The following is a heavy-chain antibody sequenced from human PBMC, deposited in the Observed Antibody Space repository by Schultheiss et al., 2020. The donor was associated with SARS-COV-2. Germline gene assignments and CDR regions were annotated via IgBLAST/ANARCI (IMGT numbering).Heavy chain of an antibody. CDR1: GYKFTSYW. V-gene: IGHV5-51*01. D-gene: IGHD3-22*01. CDR2: IYPGDSDI. Sequence: GESLKISCQGSGYKFTSYWIAWVRQMPGKGLEWMGNIYPGDSDIRYSPSFQGQVTISADTSINTAYLQWSTLKASNTAMYYCARLEGYYFDGSGYYYFDHWGQGALVTVSS. J-gene: IGHJ4*02. CDR3: ARLEGYYFDGSGYYYFDH.